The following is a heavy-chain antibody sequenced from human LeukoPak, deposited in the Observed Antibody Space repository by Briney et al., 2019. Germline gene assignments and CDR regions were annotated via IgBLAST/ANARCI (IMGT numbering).Heavy chain of an antibody. Sequence: ASVKVSCKASGGTFSSYAISWVRQAPGQGLEWMGGIIPIFGTANYAQKFQGRVTITTDESTSTAYMELSSLRSEDTAVYYCARVMVRGVTILGYWGQGTLVTVSS. CDR1: GGTFSSYA. J-gene: IGHJ4*02. D-gene: IGHD3-10*01. V-gene: IGHV1-69*05. CDR3: ARVMVRGVTILGY. CDR2: IIPIFGTA.